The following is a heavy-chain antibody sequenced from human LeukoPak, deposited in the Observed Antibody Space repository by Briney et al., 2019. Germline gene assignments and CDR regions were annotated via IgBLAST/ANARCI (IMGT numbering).Heavy chain of an antibody. D-gene: IGHD1-26*01. Sequence: ASVKVSCKASGYIFTSYYLHWVRQAPGQGLEWMGLINPSGGSTSYAQKFQGRITMSRDMSTSIVYMELSSLRSEDTAVYYCARAGGGSYDFDYWGQGTLVTVSS. CDR2: INPSGGST. CDR1: GYIFTSYY. V-gene: IGHV1-46*01. CDR3: ARAGGGSYDFDY. J-gene: IGHJ4*02.